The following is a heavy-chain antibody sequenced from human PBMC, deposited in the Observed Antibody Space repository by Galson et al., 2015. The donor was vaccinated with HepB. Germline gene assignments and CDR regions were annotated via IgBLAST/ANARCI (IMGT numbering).Heavy chain of an antibody. Sequence: SLRLSCAASGFTFSSYAMHWVRQAPGKGLEWVAVISYDGSNKYYADSVKGRFTISRDNSKNTLYLQMNSLRAEDTAVYYCAREEGGYDGVFDYWGQGTLVTVSS. J-gene: IGHJ4*02. D-gene: IGHD5-12*01. CDR1: GFTFSSYA. CDR3: AREEGGYDGVFDY. V-gene: IGHV3-30-3*01. CDR2: ISYDGSNK.